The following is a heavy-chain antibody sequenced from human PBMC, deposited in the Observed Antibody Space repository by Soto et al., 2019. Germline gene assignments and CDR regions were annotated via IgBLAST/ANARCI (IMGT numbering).Heavy chain of an antibody. CDR2: ISSSDTII. J-gene: IGHJ6*02. CDR1: GFTLSDYY. CDR3: AREGYFYGIDV. V-gene: IGHV3-11*01. Sequence: QVQLVESGGGLVKPGGSLRLSCAASGFTLSDYYMSWIRQAPGKGLEWLSYISSSDTIITYADSVKGRFTISRDNAKNSLYLQMNSLRAEDTAVYYCAREGYFYGIDVWGQGTTVTVSS.